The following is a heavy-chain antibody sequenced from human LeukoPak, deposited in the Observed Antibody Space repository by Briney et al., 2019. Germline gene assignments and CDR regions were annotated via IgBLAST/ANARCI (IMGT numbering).Heavy chain of an antibody. CDR2: IYYSGST. V-gene: IGHV4-59*01. J-gene: IGHJ4*02. CDR3: ATHPPKVCTGGSCTDY. Sequence: PSETLSLTCTVSGGSISSYYWSWIRKPPGKGLEWIGNIYYSGSTNYNPSLKSRVTISVDTSKNQFSLKLSSVTAADTAVYYCATHPPKVCTGGSCTDYWGQGTLVTVSS. D-gene: IGHD2-15*01. CDR1: GGSISSYY.